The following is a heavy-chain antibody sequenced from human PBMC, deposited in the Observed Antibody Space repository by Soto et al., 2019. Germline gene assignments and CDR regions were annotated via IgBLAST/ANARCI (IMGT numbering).Heavy chain of an antibody. CDR1: GYTFTSYG. CDR3: ARDQRYYYDSSGFYRWDH. V-gene: IGHV1-18*01. Sequence: QVQLVQSGAEVKKPGASVKVSCKASGYTFTSYGFSWVRQAPGQGLEWMGWISAYNDNTNYGQKFQGRVTMTTDTSTSTAYMELWSLRSDDTAVYYCARDQRYYYDSSGFYRWDHWGQGTLVTVSS. J-gene: IGHJ4*02. CDR2: ISAYNDNT. D-gene: IGHD3-22*01.